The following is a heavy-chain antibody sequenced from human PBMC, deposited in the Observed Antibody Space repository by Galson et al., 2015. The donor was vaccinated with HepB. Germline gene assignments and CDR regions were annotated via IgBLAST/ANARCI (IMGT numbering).Heavy chain of an antibody. V-gene: IGHV3-23*01. CDR2: ISGSGGST. CDR1: GFTFSSYA. CDR3: ATSSGSYYGAFDI. J-gene: IGHJ3*02. D-gene: IGHD1-26*01. Sequence: SLRFSCAASGFTFSSYAMSWVRQAPGKGLEWVSAISGSGGSTYYADSVKGRFTISRDNSKNTLYLQMNSLKASDTAMYYCATSSGSYYGAFDIWGQGTMVTVSS.